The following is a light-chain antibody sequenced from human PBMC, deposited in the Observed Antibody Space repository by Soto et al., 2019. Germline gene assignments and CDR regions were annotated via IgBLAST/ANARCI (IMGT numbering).Light chain of an antibody. J-gene: IGKJ3*01. CDR2: DAS. Sequence: AIQLTQSPSSLSASVGDRVTITCRVSQDISRALVWYQQKPGRAPRLLIYDASTLESGVPSRFSGSESGTDFILTLSSLQPEDFATYYCQQSYSCPCTFGPGTKVDLK. CDR1: QDISRA. V-gene: IGKV1-13*02. CDR3: QQSYSCPCT.